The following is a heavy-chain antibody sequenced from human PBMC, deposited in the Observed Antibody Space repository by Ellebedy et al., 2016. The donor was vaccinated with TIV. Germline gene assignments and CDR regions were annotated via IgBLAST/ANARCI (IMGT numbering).Heavy chain of an antibody. V-gene: IGHV3-7*01. CDR3: ARGGATSSRYWRN. Sequence: GESLKISCAASEFAFETDWMTWVRQAPGKGLEWVANITQEGSDKSYVDSVKGRFTISRDNAKSSLYLQMNSLRAEDTAVYYCARGGATSSRYWRNWGQGALVTVSS. D-gene: IGHD2-2*01. J-gene: IGHJ1*01. CDR1: EFAFETDW. CDR2: ITQEGSDK.